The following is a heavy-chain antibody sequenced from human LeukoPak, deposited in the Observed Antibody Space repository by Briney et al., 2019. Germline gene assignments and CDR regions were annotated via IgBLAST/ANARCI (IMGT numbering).Heavy chain of an antibody. D-gene: IGHD3-16*02. Sequence: PGGSLRLSCAASGFTFSSYAMSWVRQAPGKGLEWVPAISDNGGSTYYADSVKGRFTISRDNSKNTLYLQMNSLRADDTAVYYCARDPSDYDYVWGSYRYNYYFDYWGQGTLVTVSS. V-gene: IGHV3-23*01. CDR3: ARDPSDYDYVWGSYRYNYYFDY. J-gene: IGHJ4*02. CDR1: GFTFSSYA. CDR2: ISDNGGST.